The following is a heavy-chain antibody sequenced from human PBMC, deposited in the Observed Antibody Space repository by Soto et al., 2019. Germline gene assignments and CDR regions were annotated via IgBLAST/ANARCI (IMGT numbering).Heavy chain of an antibody. CDR2: IYYSGST. CDR1: GGSITSGGYS. D-gene: IGHD3-22*01. V-gene: IGHV4-30-2*06. CDR3: ARTASSGYLSDAFDI. Sequence: QLQLQESGSGLVKPSQTLSHTCAVSGGSITSGGYSWSWIRQSPGKGLEWIGYIYYSGSTYYNPSLKSRVTISVDRSKNQFSRELSTVTAADTAVYYCARTASSGYLSDAFDIWGQGTMVTVSS. J-gene: IGHJ3*02.